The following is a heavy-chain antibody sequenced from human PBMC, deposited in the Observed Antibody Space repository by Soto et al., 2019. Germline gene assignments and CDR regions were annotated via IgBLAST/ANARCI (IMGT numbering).Heavy chain of an antibody. J-gene: IGHJ6*02. CDR1: ALTASKNY. CDR3: ARGGSGSDWDYYGMDV. V-gene: IGHV3-66*01. Sequence: EVQLVESGGGLVQPGGSLRLSCAGSALTASKNYMSWVRQPQGKGLEWVSVIYSGGTTYYADSVKDRFSISRDNSKSTLYRQMDNRRAGDTAVYYCARGGSGSDWDYYGMDVWGQGTTVTVSS. CDR2: IYSGGTT. D-gene: IGHD3-10*01.